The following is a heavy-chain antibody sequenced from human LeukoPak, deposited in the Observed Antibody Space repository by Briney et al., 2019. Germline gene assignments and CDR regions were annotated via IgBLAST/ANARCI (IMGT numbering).Heavy chain of an antibody. CDR1: GGYISSYY. Sequence: SETLSLTCTVSGGYISSYYWSWIRQPPGKGLERIGYIYYSGSTNYNPSLKSRVTISVDTSKNQFSLKLSSVTAADTAVYYCARIAAYCGGDCYFIPDYWGQGTLVTVSS. V-gene: IGHV4-59*01. CDR2: IYYSGST. CDR3: ARIAAYCGGDCYFIPDY. J-gene: IGHJ4*02. D-gene: IGHD2-21*02.